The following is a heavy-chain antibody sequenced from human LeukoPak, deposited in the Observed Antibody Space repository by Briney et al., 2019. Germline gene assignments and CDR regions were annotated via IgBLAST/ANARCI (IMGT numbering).Heavy chain of an antibody. Sequence: PGGSLRLSCAASKFTFSSYAMNWVRHASGKGLEWVSSISGSGGSTYYADSVKGRFTISRDNSKNTLYLQMNSLRAEDTAVYYCAKDRYDFWSTYSSNPFDYWGQGTLVTVSS. V-gene: IGHV3-23*01. D-gene: IGHD3-3*01. CDR3: AKDRYDFWSTYSSNPFDY. CDR2: ISGSGGST. J-gene: IGHJ4*02. CDR1: KFTFSSYA.